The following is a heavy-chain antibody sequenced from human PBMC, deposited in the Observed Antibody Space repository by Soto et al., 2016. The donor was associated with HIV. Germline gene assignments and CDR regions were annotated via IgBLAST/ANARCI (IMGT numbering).Heavy chain of an antibody. CDR3: ASGGVPXSLGDYRHDY. V-gene: IGHV3-74*01. Sequence: EVQLVESGGGFVQPGGSLRLSCAASGFTFSSYWMHWVRQAPGKGLVWVSLINSDGSSTSYADSVKGRFTISRDNAKNTLYLQMNSLRDEDTAVYYCASGGVPXSLGDYRHDYWGQGTLVTVSS. CDR2: INSDGSST. CDR1: GFTFSSYW. J-gene: IGHJ4*02. D-gene: IGHD3-16*02.